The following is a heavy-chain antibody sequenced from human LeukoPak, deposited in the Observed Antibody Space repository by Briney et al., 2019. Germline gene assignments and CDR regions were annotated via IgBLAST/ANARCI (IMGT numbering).Heavy chain of an antibody. CDR2: IYYSGST. V-gene: IGHV4-59*01. D-gene: IGHD3-10*01. CDR3: ARVPPYGSGRPYDY. CDR1: GGSISSYY. J-gene: IGHJ4*02. Sequence: SETLSLTCTVSGGSISSYYWSWIRQPPGKGLEWIGYIYYSGSTNYNPSLKSRVTISVDTSKNQFSLKLSSVTAADTAVYYCARVPPYGSGRPYDYWGQGTLVTVSS.